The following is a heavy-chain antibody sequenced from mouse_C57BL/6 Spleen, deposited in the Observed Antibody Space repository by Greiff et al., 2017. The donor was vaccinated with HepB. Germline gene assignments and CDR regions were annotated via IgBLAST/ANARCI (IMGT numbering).Heavy chain of an antibody. D-gene: IGHD1-1*01. CDR2: INPNYGTT. J-gene: IGHJ2*01. Sequence: ESGPELVKPGASVKISCKASGYSFTDYNMNWVKQSNGKSLEWIGVINPNYGTTSYNQKFKGKATLTVDQSSSTAYMQLNSLTSEDSAVYYCARGGSTVVATDFGYWGQGTTLTVSS. CDR1: GYSFTDYN. V-gene: IGHV1-39*01. CDR3: ARGGSTVVATDFGY.